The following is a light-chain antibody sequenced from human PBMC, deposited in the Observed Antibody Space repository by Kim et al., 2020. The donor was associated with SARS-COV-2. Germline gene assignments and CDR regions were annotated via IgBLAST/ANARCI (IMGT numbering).Light chain of an antibody. CDR3: CSYARSGTLV. J-gene: IGLJ3*02. CDR2: EVN. CDR1: SSDIGNYNL. Sequence: QSALTQPASVSGSPGQSITISCTGTSSDIGNYNLVSWYQQYPGKAPKLMIYEVNKWPSGVSHRFSVSKSGTTASLTISGLQAEDEADYYCCSYARSGTLVFGGGTQLTVL. V-gene: IGLV2-23*02.